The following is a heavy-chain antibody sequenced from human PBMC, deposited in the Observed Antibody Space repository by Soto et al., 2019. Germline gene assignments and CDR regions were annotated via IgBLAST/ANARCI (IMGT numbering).Heavy chain of an antibody. CDR3: AKPHYDSNTFYSFFDY. CDR2: ILHGGNT. Sequence: SETLSLTCAVYGGSLSGYYWSWIRQPPGKGLEWIGEILHGGNTIYSPSLKSRVTISVDTSKNQFSLELTSVTAADTAVYYCAKPHYDSNTFYSFFDYWGQGTLVTVSS. CDR1: GGSLSGYY. J-gene: IGHJ4*02. V-gene: IGHV4-34*12. D-gene: IGHD3-22*01.